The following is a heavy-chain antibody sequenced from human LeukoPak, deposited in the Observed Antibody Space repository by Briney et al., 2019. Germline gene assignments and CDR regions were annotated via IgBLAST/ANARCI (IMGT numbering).Heavy chain of an antibody. CDR3: ARNYRIDY. J-gene: IGHJ4*02. CDR1: GFTFSSYS. D-gene: IGHD4-11*01. Sequence: SGGSLRLSCAASGFTFSSYSMNGVRQAPGKGLEWVSYISISSTIYYADSVKGRFTISRDNAKNSLYLQMNSLRAEDTAVYYCARNYRIDYWGQGTLVTVSS. CDR2: ISISSTI. V-gene: IGHV3-48*01.